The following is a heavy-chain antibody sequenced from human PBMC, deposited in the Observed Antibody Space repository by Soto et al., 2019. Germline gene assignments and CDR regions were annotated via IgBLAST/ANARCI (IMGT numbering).Heavy chain of an antibody. D-gene: IGHD2-2*01. CDR1: GYTFFSFW. J-gene: IGHJ4*02. CDR3: ARRYCSRADCYSDS. CDR2: IEPGDSSA. Sequence: LGESLKISCHGSGYTFFSFWIVWVRQVPGKGLEWVGRIEPGDSSATYSPTFQGHVTISADRSTRSAYLQWRSLRASDTAIYFCARRYCSRADCYSDSWGQGSLVTVSS. V-gene: IGHV5-10-1*01.